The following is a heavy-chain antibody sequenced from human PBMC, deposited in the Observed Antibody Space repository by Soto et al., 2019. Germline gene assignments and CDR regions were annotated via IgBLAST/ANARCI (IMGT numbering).Heavy chain of an antibody. CDR2: ISYDGSNK. J-gene: IGHJ6*02. D-gene: IGHD2-15*01. CDR1: GFTFSSYG. V-gene: IGHV3-30*03. CDR3: ARDGGVVAATTTLPYYYYGMDV. Sequence: GXSLRLSCPASGFTFSSYGMHWVRQAPGKGLEWVAVISYDGSNKYYADSVKGRFTISRDNSKNTLYLQMNSLRAEDTAVYYCARDGGVVAATTTLPYYYYGMDVWGQGTTVTVSS.